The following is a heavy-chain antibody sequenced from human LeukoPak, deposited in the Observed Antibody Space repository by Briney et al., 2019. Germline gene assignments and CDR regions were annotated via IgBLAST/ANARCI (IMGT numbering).Heavy chain of an antibody. CDR1: GGSISSGSYF. Sequence: PSETLSLTCTVSGGSISSGSYFWRWIRQPAGKGLEWIGRIYTSGSTNYNPSLKSRVTISVDTSKNQFSLKLSSVTAADTAVYYCARDRVCIVGKWNWFDPWGQGTLVTVSS. V-gene: IGHV4-61*02. CDR2: IYTSGST. J-gene: IGHJ5*02. D-gene: IGHD1-26*01. CDR3: ARDRVCIVGKWNWFDP.